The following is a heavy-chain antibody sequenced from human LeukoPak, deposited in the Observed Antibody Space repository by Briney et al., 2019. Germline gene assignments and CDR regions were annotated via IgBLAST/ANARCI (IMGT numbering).Heavy chain of an antibody. J-gene: IGHJ4*02. Sequence: GGSLRLSCEASGFTFSSYWMSWVRQAPGKGLEWVANIKTDGSEKYYVDSVKGRFTISRDNAKNSLYLQMNSLRAEDTAVYYCAKESGALGAPLYDYWGQGILVTGSS. CDR2: IKTDGSEK. V-gene: IGHV3-7*03. CDR3: AKESGALGAPLYDY. D-gene: IGHD4/OR15-4a*01. CDR1: GFTFSSYW.